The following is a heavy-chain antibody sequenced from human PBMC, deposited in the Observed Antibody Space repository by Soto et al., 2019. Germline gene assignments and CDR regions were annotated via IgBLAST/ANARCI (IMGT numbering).Heavy chain of an antibody. CDR3: ARGGGCSGGRCDSDPQREFSYDFV. J-gene: IGHJ6*02. Sequence: EVQVVESGGGLVQPGGSLRLSCVASGFTFSDHYMDWVRQAPGKGLEWVGRTRNKDKSYSTEYAASVKGRFTISRDDSKNSLYLQMNSLNSEDTAVYYCARGGGCSGGRCDSDPQREFSYDFVWGQGTTVIVSS. CDR1: GFTFSDHY. V-gene: IGHV3-72*01. D-gene: IGHD2-15*01. CDR2: TRNKDKSYST.